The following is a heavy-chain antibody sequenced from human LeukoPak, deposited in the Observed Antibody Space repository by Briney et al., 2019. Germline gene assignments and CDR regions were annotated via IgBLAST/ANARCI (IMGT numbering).Heavy chain of an antibody. CDR3: ATLGWELRSSIAFDI. D-gene: IGHD1-26*01. CDR1: GGSFSGYY. J-gene: IGHJ3*02. V-gene: IGHV4-34*01. Sequence: SETLSLTCAVYGGSFSGYYWSYIRQPPGKGLEWIGEINHSGSTNYNPSLKSRVTISVDTSKNQFSLKLSSVTAADTAVYYCATLGWELRSSIAFDIWGQGTMVTVSS. CDR2: INHSGST.